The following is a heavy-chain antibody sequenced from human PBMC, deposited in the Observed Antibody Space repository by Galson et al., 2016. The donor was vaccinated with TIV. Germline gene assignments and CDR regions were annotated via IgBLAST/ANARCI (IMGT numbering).Heavy chain of an antibody. J-gene: IGHJ5*02. CDR2: ISGSGDDT. CDR1: GFTFSSHA. D-gene: IGHD6-13*01. Sequence: SLRLSCAASGFTFSSHAMDWVRQAPGKGLEWVSAISGSGDDTYYAGSVKGRFTISRDNSQNRLYLQMNNLRAEDTAIYYCAKENYRSGWYGWFDPWGQGTLVTVSS. V-gene: IGHV3-23*01. CDR3: AKENYRSGWYGWFDP.